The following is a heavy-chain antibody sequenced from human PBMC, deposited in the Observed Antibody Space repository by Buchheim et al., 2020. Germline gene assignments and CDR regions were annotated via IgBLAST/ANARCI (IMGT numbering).Heavy chain of an antibody. CDR3: ARGGHDFWSGAEGY. CDR1: GFTFSSYS. CDR2: ISDTNTI. D-gene: IGHD3-3*01. V-gene: IGHV3-48*01. J-gene: IGHJ4*02. Sequence: EVQLVESGGGLVQPGGSLRLSCAASGFTFSSYSMNWVRQAPGKGLEWVSYISDTNTIYYADSVKGRFTISRDNAKNSLYLQMNSPRAEDTAVYYCARGGHDFWSGAEGYWGLGT.